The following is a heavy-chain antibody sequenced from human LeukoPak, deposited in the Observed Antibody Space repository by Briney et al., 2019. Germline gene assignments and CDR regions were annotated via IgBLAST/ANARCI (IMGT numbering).Heavy chain of an antibody. CDR3: AKGLTTHYYYGMDV. J-gene: IGHJ6*02. Sequence: GGSLRLSCAASGFTFSSYAMSWVRQAPGKGLEWVSAISGSGGSTYYADSVKGRFTISRDNSKNTLYLQVNSLRAEDTAVYYCAKGLTTHYYYGMDVWGQGTTVTVSS. D-gene: IGHD4-17*01. CDR1: GFTFSSYA. V-gene: IGHV3-23*01. CDR2: ISGSGGST.